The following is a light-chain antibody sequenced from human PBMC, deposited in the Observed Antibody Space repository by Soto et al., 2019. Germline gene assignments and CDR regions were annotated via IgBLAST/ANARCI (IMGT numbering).Light chain of an antibody. CDR3: RSYTSSSTVV. CDR2: EVS. CDR1: SSDVGGYNY. J-gene: IGLJ2*01. V-gene: IGLV2-14*01. Sequence: QSALTQPASVSGSPGQSITISCTGNSSDVGGYNYVSWYQQHPGKAPKLMIYEVSNRPSGVSNRFSGSKSGNTASLTISGLQAEDEADYYCRSYTSSSTVVFGGGTKLTVL.